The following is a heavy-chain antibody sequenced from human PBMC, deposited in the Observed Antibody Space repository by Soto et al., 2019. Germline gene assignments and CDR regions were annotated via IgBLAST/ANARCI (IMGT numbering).Heavy chain of an antibody. Sequence: PSETLSLTCAVSGCSISSGGYSWSWIRQPPGKGLEWIGYIYHSGSTYYNPSLKSRVTISVDRSKNQFSLKLSSVTAADTAVYYCARGGHYDILTGYHYNWFDPWGQGTLVTVSS. CDR2: IYHSGST. CDR3: ARGGHYDILTGYHYNWFDP. D-gene: IGHD3-9*01. CDR1: GCSISSGGYS. V-gene: IGHV4-30-2*01. J-gene: IGHJ5*02.